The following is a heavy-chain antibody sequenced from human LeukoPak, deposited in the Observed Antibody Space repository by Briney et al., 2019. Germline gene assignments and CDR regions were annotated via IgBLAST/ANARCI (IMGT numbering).Heavy chain of an antibody. J-gene: IGHJ4*02. CDR1: GFTFSSYA. D-gene: IGHD5-18*01. CDR2: IRYDGSNK. V-gene: IGHV3-30*02. Sequence: KTGGSLRLSCAASGFTFSSYAMHWVRHAPGKGLEWVSFIRYDGSNKYYADSVKVRFTVSRDNSKNTLYLQMNSLRADDSAVYYCARPAGNCDSYGYRYYFDYWGLGALVTVSS. CDR3: ARPAGNCDSYGYRYYFDY.